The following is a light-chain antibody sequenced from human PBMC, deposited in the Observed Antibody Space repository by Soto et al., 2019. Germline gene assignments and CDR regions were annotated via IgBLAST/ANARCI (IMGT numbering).Light chain of an antibody. V-gene: IGKV3-11*01. Sequence: EIVLTQSPATLSLSPGERATLSCRASQSISSHLAWYQQKPGQAPRLLIYDASSRAPGIPPRFSGSGSGTDFTLTISSLEPEDFAVYYCQQRSNWPLTFGGGTKVEIK. J-gene: IGKJ4*01. CDR1: QSISSH. CDR3: QQRSNWPLT. CDR2: DAS.